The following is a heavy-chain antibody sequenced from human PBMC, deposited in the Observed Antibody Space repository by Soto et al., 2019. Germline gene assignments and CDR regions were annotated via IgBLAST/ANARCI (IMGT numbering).Heavy chain of an antibody. CDR1: GFIFSTYA. J-gene: IGHJ4*02. CDR2: ISGSGVRT. D-gene: IGHD3-16*01. CDR3: VKEGGWTFDY. V-gene: IGHV3-23*01. Sequence: EVRLLGSGGDLVQPGGSLRLSCEASGFIFSTYAMTWVRQAPGKGLEWVSAISGSGVRTYYADSVKGRFTISRDNSKNTVHLQMNSLRAEDTALYYCVKEGGWTFDYWGQGTLVTVSS.